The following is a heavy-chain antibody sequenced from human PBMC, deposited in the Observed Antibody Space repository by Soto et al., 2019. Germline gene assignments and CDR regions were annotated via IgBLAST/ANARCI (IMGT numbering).Heavy chain of an antibody. CDR1: GCTFTTYG. J-gene: IGHJ3*02. CDR3: ARAGPDDDILTDDAFDI. Sequence: ASVKVSCKASGCTFTTYGVIGVRQAPGQGVEWMGWISAYNGNTKYAQKVQGRVTMTTDTSTSTAYMELRSLRSDDTAVYYCARAGPDDDILTDDAFDIWGQGTMVTVSS. D-gene: IGHD3-9*01. V-gene: IGHV1-18*01. CDR2: ISAYNGNT.